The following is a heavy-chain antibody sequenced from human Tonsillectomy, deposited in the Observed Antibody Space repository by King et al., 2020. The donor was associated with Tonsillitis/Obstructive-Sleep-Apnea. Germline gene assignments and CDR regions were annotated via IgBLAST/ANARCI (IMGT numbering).Heavy chain of an antibody. J-gene: IGHJ4*02. Sequence: VQLVESGAEVKKPGASVQVSCKASGYTFASYHIHWVRQAPGQGLEWMGVINPSGGASTYAQKFTGRVTMTRDTSTSTVYMELSSLSSEDTAVYYCERAYSNLGTWGQGTLVTVSS. D-gene: IGHD4-11*01. CDR1: GYTFASYH. V-gene: IGHV1-46*01. CDR3: ERAYSNLGT. CDR2: INPSGGAS.